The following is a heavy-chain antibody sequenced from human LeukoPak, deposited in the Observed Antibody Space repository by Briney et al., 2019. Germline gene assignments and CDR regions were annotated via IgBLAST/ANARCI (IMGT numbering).Heavy chain of an antibody. J-gene: IGHJ3*02. CDR1: GFTFSSYA. CDR3: ASGYYDSYDAFDI. D-gene: IGHD3-22*01. Sequence: GGSLRLSCAASGFTFSSYAMSWIRQAPGKGLEWVSYISSSGSTIYYADSVKGRFTISRDNAKNSLYLQMNSLRAEDTAVYYCASGYYDSYDAFDIWGQGTMVTVSS. CDR2: ISSSGSTI. V-gene: IGHV3-11*01.